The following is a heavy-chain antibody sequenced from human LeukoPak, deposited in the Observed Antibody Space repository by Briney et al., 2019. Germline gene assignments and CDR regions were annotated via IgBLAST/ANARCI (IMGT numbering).Heavy chain of an antibody. Sequence: PGGSLRLSCAASGFTLSNFAMSWARQAPGKGLEWVASINHNGNVNYYVDSVKGRFTISRDNAKNSLYLQMSNLRAEDTAVYFCARGGGLDVWGQGATVTVSS. CDR2: INHNGNVN. CDR3: ARGGGLDV. CDR1: GFTLSNFA. V-gene: IGHV3-7*03. D-gene: IGHD3-16*01. J-gene: IGHJ6*02.